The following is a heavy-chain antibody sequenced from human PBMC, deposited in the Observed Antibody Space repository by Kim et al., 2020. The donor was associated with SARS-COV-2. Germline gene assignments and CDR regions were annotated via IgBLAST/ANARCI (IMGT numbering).Heavy chain of an antibody. D-gene: IGHD3-9*01. CDR3: AREDILTGFLPFMIGDYYYYGMDV. J-gene: IGHJ6*02. CDR1: GYTFTGYY. V-gene: IGHV1-2*06. CDR2: INPNSGGT. Sequence: ASVKVSCKASGYTFTGYYMHWVRQAPGQGLEWMGRINPNSGGTNYAQKFQGRVTMTRDTSISTAYMELSRLRSDDTAVYYCAREDILTGFLPFMIGDYYYYGMDVWGQGTTVTVSS.